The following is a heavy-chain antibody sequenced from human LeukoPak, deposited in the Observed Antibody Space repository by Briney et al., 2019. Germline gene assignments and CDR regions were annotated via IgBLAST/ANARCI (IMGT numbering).Heavy chain of an antibody. CDR1: GFTFSSYS. CDR2: ISSSSSYI. V-gene: IGHV3-21*01. D-gene: IGHD5-18*01. CDR3: ARAPFAGIQLWQPPCDY. Sequence: PGGSLRLSCAVSGFTFSSYSMNWVRQAPGKGLEWVSSISSSSSYIYYADSVKGRFTISRDNAKNSLYLQMNSLRAGNTAVYYCARAPFAGIQLWQPPCDYWGQGTLVTVSS. J-gene: IGHJ4*02.